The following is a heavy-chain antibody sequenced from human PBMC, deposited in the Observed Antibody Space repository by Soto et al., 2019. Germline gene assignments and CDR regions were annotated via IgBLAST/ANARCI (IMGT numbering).Heavy chain of an antibody. CDR1: GGSFSGYY. CDR3: ARGPTNDIVVVPAANFDY. CDR2: INHSGST. J-gene: IGHJ4*02. D-gene: IGHD2-2*01. V-gene: IGHV4-34*01. Sequence: QVQLQQWGAGLLKPSETLSLTCAVYGGSFSGYYWSWIRQPPGKGLEWIGEINHSGSTNYNPSLKSRVTIPVDTSKNQFSLKLSSVTAADTAVYYCARGPTNDIVVVPAANFDYWGQGTLVTVSS.